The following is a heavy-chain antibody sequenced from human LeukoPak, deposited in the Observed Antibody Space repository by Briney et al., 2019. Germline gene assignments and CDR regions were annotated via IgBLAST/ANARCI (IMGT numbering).Heavy chain of an antibody. V-gene: IGHV3-48*04. CDR3: ARDLIRSFDY. J-gene: IGHJ4*02. CDR1: GFTFSSYS. Sequence: GGSLRLSCAASGFTFSSYSVNWVRQAPGKGLEWVSYISSSSSTIYYADSVKGRFTISRDNAKNSLYLQMNSLRAEDTAVYYCARDLIRSFDYWGRGTLVTVSS. D-gene: IGHD2-8*01. CDR2: ISSSSSTI.